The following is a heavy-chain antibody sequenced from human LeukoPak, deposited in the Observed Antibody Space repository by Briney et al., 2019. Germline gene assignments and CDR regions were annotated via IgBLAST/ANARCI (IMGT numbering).Heavy chain of an antibody. Sequence: GGSLRLSCAASGFTFSSYGMHWVRQAPGKGLEWVAVISYDGSNKYYADSVKGRFTISRDNSKNTLYLQMNSLRAEDTAVYYCAKANYGSSYGMDVWGQGTTVTVSS. CDR1: GFTFSSYG. D-gene: IGHD3-10*01. CDR2: ISYDGSNK. CDR3: AKANYGSSYGMDV. J-gene: IGHJ6*02. V-gene: IGHV3-30*18.